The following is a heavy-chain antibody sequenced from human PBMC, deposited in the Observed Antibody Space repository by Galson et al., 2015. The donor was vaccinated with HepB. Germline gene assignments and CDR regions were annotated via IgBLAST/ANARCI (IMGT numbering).Heavy chain of an antibody. J-gene: IGHJ4*02. Sequence: SETLSLTCTVSGGSISDYYWSWIRQPPGKGLEWIGCIYYSGSPNYNPSLKSRVTISVDTSKSQFSLKLSSVTAADTAVYYCASSYSSSWYSSLWYWGQGILVTVPS. V-gene: IGHV4-59*01. CDR2: IYYSGSP. D-gene: IGHD6-13*01. CDR3: ASSYSSSWYSSLWY. CDR1: GGSISDYY.